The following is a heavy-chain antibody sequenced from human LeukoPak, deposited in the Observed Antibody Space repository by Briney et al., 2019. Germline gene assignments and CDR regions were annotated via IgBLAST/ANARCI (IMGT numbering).Heavy chain of an antibody. Sequence: SSVKVSCKACGGTFSSYSITWVRQAAGQGLAWMGRIIPTLGIANYAQKFQGRVTITADKSTSTAYMELSSLRSEDTAVYYCAGEEERGVTVAGTAFDYWGQGTLVTVSS. V-gene: IGHV1-69*04. J-gene: IGHJ4*02. CDR3: AGEEERGVTVAGTAFDY. D-gene: IGHD6-19*01. CDR2: IIPTLGIA. CDR1: GGTFSSYS.